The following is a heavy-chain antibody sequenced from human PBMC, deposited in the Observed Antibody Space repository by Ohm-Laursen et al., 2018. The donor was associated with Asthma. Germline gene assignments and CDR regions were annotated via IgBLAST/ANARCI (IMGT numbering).Heavy chain of an antibody. CDR1: GFTFRIYA. Sequence: SLRLSCAASGFTFRIYAMHWVRQAPGKGLEWVAVGGSYYDGGLKYCADSVNGRFTVSRDDSKNTLYLQMNSLRPYDTAVYYCARDVMEWYLPAFDFWGQGTLVTVSS. CDR2: GGSYYDGGLK. D-gene: IGHD3-3*01. V-gene: IGHV3-30-3*01. J-gene: IGHJ4*02. CDR3: ARDVMEWYLPAFDF.